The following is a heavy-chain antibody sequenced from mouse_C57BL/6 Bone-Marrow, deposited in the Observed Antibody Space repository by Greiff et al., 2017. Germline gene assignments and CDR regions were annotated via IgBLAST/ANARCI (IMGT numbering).Heavy chain of an antibody. J-gene: IGHJ2*01. CDR3: ARGGVTEIDY. CDR2: IYPGDGDT. V-gene: IGHV1-80*01. D-gene: IGHD2-2*01. CDR1: GYAFSSYW. Sequence: VKLQESGAELVKPGASVKISCKASGYAFSSYWMNWVKQRPGKGLEWIGQIYPGDGDTNYNGKFKGKATLTADKSSSTAYMQLSSLTSEDSAVYFCARGGVTEIDYWGQGTTLTVSS.